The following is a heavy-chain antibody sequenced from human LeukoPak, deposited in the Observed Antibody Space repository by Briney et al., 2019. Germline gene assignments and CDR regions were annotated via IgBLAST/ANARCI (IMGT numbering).Heavy chain of an antibody. D-gene: IGHD2-15*01. Sequence: ASVKVSCTASGYTFTGYYMHWVRQAPGQGLEWMGWINPNSGGTNYAQKFQGRVTMTRDTSISTAYMELSRLRSDDTAVYYCARVGFCSGGLCPYYFDYWGQGTLVTVSS. CDR1: GYTFTGYY. V-gene: IGHV1-2*02. J-gene: IGHJ4*02. CDR3: ARVGFCSGGLCPYYFDY. CDR2: INPNSGGT.